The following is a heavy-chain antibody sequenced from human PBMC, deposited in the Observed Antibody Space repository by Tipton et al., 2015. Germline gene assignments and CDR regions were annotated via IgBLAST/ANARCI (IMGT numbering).Heavy chain of an antibody. CDR1: GFTFSSYE. V-gene: IGHV4-39*01. CDR3: ARHGEKYCSGGDCYPRSPDY. Sequence: LRLSCAASGFTFSSYEMNWIRQPPGKGLEWIESIYYSGSTYYNPSLKSRVTISVDTSKNQFSLKLSSVTAADTAVYYCARHGEKYCSGGDCYPRSPDYWGQGTLVTVSS. CDR2: IYYSGST. D-gene: IGHD2-15*01. J-gene: IGHJ4*02.